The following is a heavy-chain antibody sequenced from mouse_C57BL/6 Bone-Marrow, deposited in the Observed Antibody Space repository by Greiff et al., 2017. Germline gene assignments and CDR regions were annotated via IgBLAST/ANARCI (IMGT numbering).Heavy chain of an antibody. CDR1: GFTFSSYG. CDR2: ISSGGSYT. Sequence: DVKLVESGGDLGKPGGSLKLSCAASGFTFSSYGMSWVRQTPDKRLEWVATISSGGSYTYYPDSVKGRFTISRDNAKNTLYLQMSSLKSEDTAMYYCARRYYYGSGRYFDVWGTGTTVTVSS. CDR3: ARRYYYGSGRYFDV. V-gene: IGHV5-6*02. J-gene: IGHJ1*03. D-gene: IGHD1-1*01.